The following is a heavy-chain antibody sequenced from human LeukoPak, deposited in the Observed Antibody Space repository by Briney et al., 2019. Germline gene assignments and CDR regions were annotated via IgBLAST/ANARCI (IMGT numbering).Heavy chain of an antibody. V-gene: IGHV1-8*02. D-gene: IGHD5-18*01. CDR1: GYTFTSYD. J-gene: IGHJ6*03. Sequence: APVKVSCKASGYTFTSYDINWVRQATGQGLEWMGLMNHNRGNKGYAHKFQGRFTMTRNNSISTAYMELSSLISEDTAVYYCARGVRGYSYGFDLGYFYYYMDVWGKGTTVTVSS. CDR3: ARGVRGYSYGFDLGYFYYYMDV. CDR2: MNHNRGNK.